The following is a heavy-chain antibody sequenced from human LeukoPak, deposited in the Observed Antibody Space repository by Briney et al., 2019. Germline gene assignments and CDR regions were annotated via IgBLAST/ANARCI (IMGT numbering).Heavy chain of an antibody. CDR1: GFTFSSYS. Sequence: GGSLRLSCAASGFTFSSYSMNWVRQAPGKGLEWVSYISSSSSTIYYADSVKGRFTISRDNAKNSLYLQMNSLRDEDTAVYYCARDLGSGVTTGPLDYWGQGTLVTVSS. J-gene: IGHJ4*02. V-gene: IGHV3-48*02. CDR3: ARDLGSGVTTGPLDY. CDR2: ISSSSSTI. D-gene: IGHD4-11*01.